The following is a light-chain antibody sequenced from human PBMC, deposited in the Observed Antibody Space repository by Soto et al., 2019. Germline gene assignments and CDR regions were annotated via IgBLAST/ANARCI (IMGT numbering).Light chain of an antibody. V-gene: IGLV2-14*01. Sequence: QSVLPQPASVSGSPGQSITISCTGTSSDVGGYNYVSWYQQHPGKAPKLMIYDVSNRPSGVSNRFSGSKSGNTASLTISGLQAEDEADYYCSSYTSSSTLLLVFGTGTKVTVL. J-gene: IGLJ1*01. CDR2: DVS. CDR1: SSDVGGYNY. CDR3: SSYTSSSTLLLV.